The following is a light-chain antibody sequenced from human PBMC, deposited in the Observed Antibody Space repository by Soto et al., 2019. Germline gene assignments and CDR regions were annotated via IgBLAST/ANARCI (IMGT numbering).Light chain of an antibody. Sequence: EIGLTQSPGTLSLSPGERATLSRRASESVSDNYLAWYQQRSGQAPRLVIYGASSRASAVPDRFSGSGSGADFTLTISRLEQEDFAVYYCQQYGSSPLTFGGGTKVDIK. J-gene: IGKJ4*01. CDR2: GAS. CDR3: QQYGSSPLT. V-gene: IGKV3-20*01. CDR1: ESVSDNY.